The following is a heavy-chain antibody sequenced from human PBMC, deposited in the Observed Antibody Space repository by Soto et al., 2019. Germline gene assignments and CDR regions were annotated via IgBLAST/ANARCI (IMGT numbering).Heavy chain of an antibody. D-gene: IGHD3-10*01. J-gene: IGHJ4*02. CDR1: GFTFSNYA. CDR2: ISGSGGST. CDR3: AKDLWFGEFYFDY. V-gene: IGHV3-23*01. Sequence: PGGSLRLSCEGSGFTFSNYAISWVRQAPGKGLEWVSGISGSGGSTFYADSVKGRFTISRDNSLNMVYLQLDSLRAEDTALYYCAKDLWFGEFYFDYWGQGTTVTVSS.